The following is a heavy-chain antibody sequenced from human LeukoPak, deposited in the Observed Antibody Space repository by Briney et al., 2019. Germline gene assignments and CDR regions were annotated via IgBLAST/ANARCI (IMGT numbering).Heavy chain of an antibody. J-gene: IGHJ5*02. CDR2: IKQDGSEK. D-gene: IGHD2-2*01. CDR1: GFTFSSYW. Sequence: GGSLRLSCAASGFTFSSYWMSWVRQAPGKGLEWVANIKQDGSEKYYVDSVKGRFTISRDNAKNTLYLQMNSLRAEDTAIYYCARGPISSNPGTWGQGTLVTVSS. CDR3: ARGPISSNPGT. V-gene: IGHV3-7*01.